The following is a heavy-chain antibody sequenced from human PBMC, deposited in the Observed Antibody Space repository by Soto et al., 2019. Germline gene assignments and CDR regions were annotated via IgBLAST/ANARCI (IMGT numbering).Heavy chain of an antibody. CDR2: INPNSGGT. J-gene: IGHJ6*02. Sequence: QVQLVQSGAEVKKPGASVKVSCKASGYTFTGYYMHWVRQAPGQGLEWMGWINPNSGGTNYAQKFQGRVTMTRDTSISTAYMELSRLRSDDTAVYYCARVAAFWSNYVYYYSGMDVWGQGTTVIVSS. D-gene: IGHD3-10*01. V-gene: IGHV1-2*02. CDR1: GYTFTGYY. CDR3: ARVAAFWSNYVYYYSGMDV.